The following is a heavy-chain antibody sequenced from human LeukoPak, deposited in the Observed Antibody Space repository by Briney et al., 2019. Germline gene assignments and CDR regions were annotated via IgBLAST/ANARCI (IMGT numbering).Heavy chain of an antibody. Sequence: GASVKVSCKASGGTFSSYAISWVRQAPGQGLEWMGRIIPILGIANYAQKFQGRVTITADKSTSTAYMELSNLRSEDTAVYYCARDRGSSSSDDYWGQGTLVTVSS. D-gene: IGHD6-6*01. CDR3: ARDRGSSSSDDY. CDR1: GGTFSSYA. J-gene: IGHJ4*02. CDR2: IIPILGIA. V-gene: IGHV1-69*04.